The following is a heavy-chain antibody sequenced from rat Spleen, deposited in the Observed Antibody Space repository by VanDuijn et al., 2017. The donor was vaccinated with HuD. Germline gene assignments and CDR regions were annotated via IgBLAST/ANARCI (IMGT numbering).Heavy chain of an antibody. CDR2: ITYSGST. J-gene: IGHJ3*01. D-gene: IGHD1-12*01. CDR3: ARGYYVAFAY. Sequence: EVQLQESGPGPVKPSQSLSLTCSVTGYSITNNYWGWIRKFPGNKMEWIGHITYSGSTNDNPSLRSRISITRDTSKNQFFLQVDSVTTEDTATYYCARGYYVAFAYWGQGTLVTLSS. CDR1: GYSITNNY. V-gene: IGHV3-1*01.